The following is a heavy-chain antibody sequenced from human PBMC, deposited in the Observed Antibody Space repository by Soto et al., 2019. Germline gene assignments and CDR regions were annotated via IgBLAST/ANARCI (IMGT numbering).Heavy chain of an antibody. D-gene: IGHD2-15*01. J-gene: IGHJ4*02. CDR2: TGSGTGPG. CDR1: GGSLSTNP. Sequence: SVKVSLKASGGSLSTNPISWVRQAPGQGLEWMGGTGSGTGPGNHAQKFQGRLTVTADKSTSTVYMELTNLSSEDTAVYYCARRDSGGFYRFFDYWGQGTLVTVSS. V-gene: IGHV1-69*06. CDR3: ARRDSGGFYRFFDY.